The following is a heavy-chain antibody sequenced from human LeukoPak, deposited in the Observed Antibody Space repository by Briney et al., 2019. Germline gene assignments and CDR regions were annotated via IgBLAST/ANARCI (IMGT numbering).Heavy chain of an antibody. D-gene: IGHD6-19*01. Sequence: GASLTLPCAASVFPLSSYAMSWVRQAPGEGVGWVSDNSCSGGSTYYADSVKGRFTISRDNSKNTLYLQMNSLRAEDTAVYYCAKDIQWLVRNYFDYWGQGTLVTVSS. CDR2: NSCSGGST. CDR3: AKDIQWLVRNYFDY. V-gene: IGHV3-23*01. CDR1: VFPLSSYA. J-gene: IGHJ4*02.